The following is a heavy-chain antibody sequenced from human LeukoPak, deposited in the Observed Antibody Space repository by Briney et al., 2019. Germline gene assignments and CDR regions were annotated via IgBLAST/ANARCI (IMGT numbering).Heavy chain of an antibody. CDR2: IYHSGST. Sequence: SQTLSLTCAVSGGSISSGGYSWSWIRQPPGKGLEWIGYIYHSGSTYYNPSLKSRVTISVDRSKNQFSLKLSSVTAADTAAYYCARSPHSSGYYDYWGQGTLVTVSS. D-gene: IGHD3-22*01. CDR1: GGSISSGGYS. J-gene: IGHJ4*02. V-gene: IGHV4-30-2*01. CDR3: ARSPHSSGYYDY.